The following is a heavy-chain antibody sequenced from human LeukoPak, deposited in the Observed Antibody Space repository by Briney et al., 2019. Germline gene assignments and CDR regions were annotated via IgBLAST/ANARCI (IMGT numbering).Heavy chain of an antibody. Sequence: ASVNVSCKASGYTFTGYYMHWVRQAPGQGLEWMGWINPNRGGTNYAHKFQGRGTMTRDTSISTAYMELSRLRSDDPAVFYLVKDAREGYALERGFDPWGQGTLVTVSS. J-gene: IGHJ5*02. CDR3: VKDAREGYALERGFDP. V-gene: IGHV1-2*07. CDR2: INPNRGGT. CDR1: GYTFTGYY. D-gene: IGHD5-12*01.